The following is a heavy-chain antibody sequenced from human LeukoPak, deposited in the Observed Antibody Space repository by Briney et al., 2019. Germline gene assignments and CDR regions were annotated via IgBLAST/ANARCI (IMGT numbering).Heavy chain of an antibody. J-gene: IGHJ4*02. D-gene: IGHD2-2*01. CDR3: ARAGQGYCTSASCYLSLDY. CDR2: VYTSGST. CDR1: GGSISSFH. Sequence: SETLSLTCTVSGGSISSFHWSWIRQPAGKGLEWIGRVYTSGSTNYNPSLKSRVTMSVDTSKNQFSLKLSSVTAADTAVYYCARAGQGYCTSASCYLSLDYWGQGTLVTVSS. V-gene: IGHV4-4*07.